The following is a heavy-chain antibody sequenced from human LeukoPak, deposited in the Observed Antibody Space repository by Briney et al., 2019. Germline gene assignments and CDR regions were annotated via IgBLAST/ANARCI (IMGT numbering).Heavy chain of an antibody. J-gene: IGHJ3*02. CDR1: GYTFTGYY. CDR2: INPNSGGT. D-gene: IGHD3-10*01. Sequence: ASVKVSCKASGYTFTGYYMHWVRQAPGQGLEWMGWINPNSGGTNYAQKFQGRVTMTRDTSISTAYMELSRLRSDDTAVYYCARDRMVRGVNPDAFDIWGQGTMVTVSS. CDR3: ARDRMVRGVNPDAFDI. V-gene: IGHV1-2*02.